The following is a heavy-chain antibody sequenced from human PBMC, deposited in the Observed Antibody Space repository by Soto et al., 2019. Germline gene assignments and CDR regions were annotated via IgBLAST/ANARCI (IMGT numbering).Heavy chain of an antibody. CDR2: IKSKTDGGTV. D-gene: IGHD5-18*01. J-gene: IGHJ4*02. CDR3: SHGYYQYFES. V-gene: IGHV3-15*07. Sequence: PGASLRLSCAVSGVTLSNVWMNWVRQAPGKGPEWVGRIKSKTDGGTVEYAAPVKDRFTISRDDSENTLYLQMNSLKTEDTAVYYCSHGYYQYFESWGQGT. CDR1: GVTLSNVW.